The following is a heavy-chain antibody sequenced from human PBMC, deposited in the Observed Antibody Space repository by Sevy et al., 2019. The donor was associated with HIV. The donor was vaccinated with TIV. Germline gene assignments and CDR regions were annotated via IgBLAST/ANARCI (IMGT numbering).Heavy chain of an antibody. J-gene: IGHJ4*02. CDR2: ISYDGSNK. D-gene: IGHD3-3*01. CDR1: GFTFSSYG. V-gene: IGHV3-30*18. CDR3: AKDPLDFWSGYYMDDYFDY. Sequence: GGSLRLSCAASGFTFSSYGMHWVRQAPGKGLEWVAVISYDGSNKYCADSVKGRFTISRDNSKNTLYLQMNSLRAEDTAVYYCAKDPLDFWSGYYMDDYFDYWGQGTLVTVSS.